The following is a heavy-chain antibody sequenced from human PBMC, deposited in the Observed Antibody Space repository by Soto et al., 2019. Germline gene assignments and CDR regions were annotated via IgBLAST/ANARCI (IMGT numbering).Heavy chain of an antibody. CDR2: ISGSGGST. Sequence: GGSLRLSWAASGFTFSSDAVSWVRQAPGKGLEWVSAISGSGGSTYYADSVKGRFTISRDNSKNTLYLQMNSLRAEDTAVYYCAKDDRLEWLSSPNWLDPWGQGTLVTVSS. D-gene: IGHD3-3*01. CDR1: GFTFSSDA. CDR3: AKDDRLEWLSSPNWLDP. J-gene: IGHJ5*02. V-gene: IGHV3-23*01.